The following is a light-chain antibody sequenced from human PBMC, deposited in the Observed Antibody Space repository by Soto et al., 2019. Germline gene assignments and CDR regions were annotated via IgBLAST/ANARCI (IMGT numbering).Light chain of an antibody. Sequence: QSALTQPASVSGSPGQSITISCTGTSSDVGGYNYVSWYQQHPGKAPKLMIYDVNNRPSGVSNRFSGSKSGNTASLTISGLQAEDEADSYCSSYTSSSTLYVFGTGTKLTVL. CDR1: SSDVGGYNY. CDR2: DVN. V-gene: IGLV2-14*01. J-gene: IGLJ1*01. CDR3: SSYTSSSTLYV.